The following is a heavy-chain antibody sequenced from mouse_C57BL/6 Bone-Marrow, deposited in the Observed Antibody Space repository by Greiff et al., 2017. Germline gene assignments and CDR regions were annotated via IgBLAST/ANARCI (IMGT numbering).Heavy chain of an antibody. J-gene: IGHJ4*01. CDR2: INPNNGGT. D-gene: IGHD1-1*01. V-gene: IGHV1-18*01. Sequence: EVKLLESGPELVKPGASVKIPCKASGYTFTDYNMDWVKQSHGKSLEWIGDINPNNGGTIYNQKFKGKATLTVDKSSSTAYMELRSPSSEDTAVYYCARGYYGSSYGYYAMDYRGQGTSVTASS. CDR1: GYTFTDYN. CDR3: ARGYYGSSYGYYAMDY.